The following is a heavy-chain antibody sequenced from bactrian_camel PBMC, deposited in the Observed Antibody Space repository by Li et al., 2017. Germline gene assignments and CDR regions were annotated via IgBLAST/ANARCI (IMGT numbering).Heavy chain of an antibody. Sequence: HVQLVESGGGLVQPGGSLRLSCAASGFTFSDYHMIWVRQGPGKGLEWVTSIYDDGSEAYYQDSVKGRFTISRDNTMNTAYLQMDSLKSEDTALYYCVADGGRISWFLNDDRYFTFWGQGTQVTVS. CDR1: GFTFSDYH. CDR2: IYDDGSEA. CDR3: VADGGRISWFLNDDRYFTF. D-gene: IGHD6*01. J-gene: IGHJ2*01. V-gene: IGHV3S6*01.